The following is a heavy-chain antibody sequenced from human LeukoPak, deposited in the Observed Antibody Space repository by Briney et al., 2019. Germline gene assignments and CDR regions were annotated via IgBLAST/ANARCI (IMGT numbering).Heavy chain of an antibody. D-gene: IGHD6-13*01. CDR3: TRVLSGGSSSSIGMEKFRRDYYYYGMDV. CDR1: GFTFSSYV. J-gene: IGHJ6*02. CDR2: IWYDGSNK. Sequence: PGRSLRLSCAASGFTFSSYVIHWVRQAPGKGLEWVAVIWYDGSNKYYADSVKGRFTISRDNSKNTVSLQMNSLRDDDTAIYYCTRVLSGGSSSSIGMEKFRRDYYYYGMDVWGQGTTVTVSS. V-gene: IGHV3-33*01.